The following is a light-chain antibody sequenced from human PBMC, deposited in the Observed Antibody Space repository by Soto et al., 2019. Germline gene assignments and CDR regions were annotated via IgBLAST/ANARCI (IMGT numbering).Light chain of an antibody. CDR3: AAWDDSLNGWV. J-gene: IGLJ3*02. CDR2: AND. Sequence: QSVLTQPPSMSGTPGQRVTISCSGSRSNIGGNAVTWYQQVPGTAPRLLIYANDQRPSGVSDRFSGSKSATSASLAISGLQSEDEADYYCAAWDDSLNGWVFGGGTKLTVL. V-gene: IGLV1-44*01. CDR1: RSNIGGNA.